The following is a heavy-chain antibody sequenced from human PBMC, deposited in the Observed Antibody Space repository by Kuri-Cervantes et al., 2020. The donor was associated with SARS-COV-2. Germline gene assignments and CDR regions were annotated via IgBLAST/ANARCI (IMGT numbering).Heavy chain of an antibody. CDR1: GFTFSSYW. CDR3: ARVAGDPYYFDY. V-gene: IGHV3-7*01. J-gene: IGHJ4*02. D-gene: IGHD7-27*01. CDR2: IKQDGSEK. Sequence: GGSLRLSCAASGFTFSSYWMSWVRQAPGKGLEWVAIIKQDGSEKYYVDSVKGRFTISRDNAKNSLYLLMNSLRAEDTAVYYCARVAGDPYYFDYWGQGTLVTVSS.